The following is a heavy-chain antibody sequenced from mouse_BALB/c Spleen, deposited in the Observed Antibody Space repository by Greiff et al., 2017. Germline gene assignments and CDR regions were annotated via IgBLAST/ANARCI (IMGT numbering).Heavy chain of an antibody. Sequence: DVQLVESGGGLVKPGGSLKLSCAASGFTFSSYAMSWVRQTPEKRLEWVASISSGGSTYYPDSVKGRFTISRDNARNILYLQMSSLRSEDTAMYYCAREDYYGSSYAYYYAMDYWGQGTSVTVSS. D-gene: IGHD1-1*01. CDR3: AREDYYGSSYAYYYAMDY. J-gene: IGHJ4*01. CDR1: GFTFSSYA. V-gene: IGHV5-6-5*01. CDR2: ISSGGST.